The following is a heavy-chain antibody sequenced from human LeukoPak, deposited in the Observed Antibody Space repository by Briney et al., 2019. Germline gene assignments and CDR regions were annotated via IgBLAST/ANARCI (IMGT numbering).Heavy chain of an antibody. J-gene: IGHJ5*02. CDR1: GYTFTSYD. D-gene: IGHD3-9*01. CDR2: MNPNSGNT. CDR3: ARGLNFDWLFDKVWFDP. V-gene: IGHV1-8*01. Sequence: GASVKVSCKASGYTFTSYDINWVRQATGQGLEWMGWMNPNSGNTGYAQKFQGRVTMTRNTSISTAYMELSSLRSEDTAVYYCARGLNFDWLFDKVWFDPWGQGTLVTASS.